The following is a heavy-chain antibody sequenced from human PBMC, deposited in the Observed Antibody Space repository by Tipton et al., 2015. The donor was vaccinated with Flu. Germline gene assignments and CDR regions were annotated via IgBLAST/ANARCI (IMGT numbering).Heavy chain of an antibody. Sequence: SLRLSCAASGFNIDNYWMHWVRQAPGKGLVWVSRIKSDGTFISYADSVKGRFTISRDNAKNTLYLQMNSLRAEDTAVYYCARAQPPRIAAAARGNWFDPWGQGTLVTVSS. J-gene: IGHJ5*02. D-gene: IGHD6-13*01. V-gene: IGHV3-74*01. CDR1: GFNIDNYW. CDR3: ARAQPPRIAAAARGNWFDP. CDR2: IKSDGTFI.